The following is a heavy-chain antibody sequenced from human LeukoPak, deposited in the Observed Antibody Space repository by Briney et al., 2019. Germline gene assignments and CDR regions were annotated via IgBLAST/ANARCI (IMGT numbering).Heavy chain of an antibody. CDR2: IYASGRT. CDR1: GGSISTYY. V-gene: IGHV4-4*07. J-gene: IGHJ4*02. Sequence: SETLSLTCIVSGGSISTYYWSWIRQPAGKGLEWIGRIYASGRTNYNPSLKSRVTMSVDTSKNQFSLNLSSVTAADTAVYYCARVRYGDKNPYFDYWGQGTLVTVSS. CDR3: ARVRYGDKNPYFDY. D-gene: IGHD4-17*01.